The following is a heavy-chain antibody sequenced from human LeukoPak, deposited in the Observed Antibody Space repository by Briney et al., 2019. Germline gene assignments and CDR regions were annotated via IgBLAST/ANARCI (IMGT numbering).Heavy chain of an antibody. J-gene: IGHJ4*02. CDR3: TTLSYVGGY. V-gene: IGHV3-15*01. Sequence: GGSLRLSCAASGFTFTSAWMSWVRQAPGKGLEWVGRSKSQTDGGTTDYAAPVKGRFTISRDDSKNTVYLQMNSLKTEDTAIYYCTTLSYVGGYWGQGALVTVSS. CDR2: SKSQTDGGTT. D-gene: IGHD3-10*02. CDR1: GFTFTSAW.